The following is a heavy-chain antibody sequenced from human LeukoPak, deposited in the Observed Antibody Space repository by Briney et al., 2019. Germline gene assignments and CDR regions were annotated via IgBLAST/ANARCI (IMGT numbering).Heavy chain of an antibody. D-gene: IGHD5-18*01. V-gene: IGHV3-43*01. CDR2: ISWDGGST. CDR3: ASGIGDTAMGSFDY. Sequence: GGSLRLSCAASGFTFDDYTMHWVRQAPGKGLEWVSLISWDGGSTYADSVKGRFTISRDNSKNSLYLQMNSLRTEDTALYYCASGIGDTAMGSFDYWGQGTLVTVSS. J-gene: IGHJ4*02. CDR1: GFTFDDYT.